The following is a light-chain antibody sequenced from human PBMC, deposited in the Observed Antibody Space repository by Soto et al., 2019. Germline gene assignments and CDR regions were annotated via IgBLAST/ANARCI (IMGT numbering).Light chain of an antibody. V-gene: IGKV3-11*01. J-gene: IGKJ1*01. CDR2: DAS. CDR3: QQRSKWPRT. Sequence: DIVLTQSPATLSLSPGEKETLSCRASQSVSGYLAWYQQKPGQAPRLLIYDASNRATGIPARFSGSGSGTDFTLTISSLEPEDFAVYYCQQRSKWPRTFGQGTKVDIK. CDR1: QSVSGY.